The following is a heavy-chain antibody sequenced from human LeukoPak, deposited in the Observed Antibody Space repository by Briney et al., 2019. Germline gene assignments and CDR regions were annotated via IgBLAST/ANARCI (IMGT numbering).Heavy chain of an antibody. V-gene: IGHV3-48*03. CDR1: GFTFSSFE. CDR2: ISSSGSTI. J-gene: IGHJ4*02. CDR3: ARKAYCGGDCYFIDR. Sequence: GGSLRLSCAASGFTFSSFEMNWVRQAPGKGLEWVSYISSSGSTIYYADSVKGRFTISRDNAKNSLYLQMNSLRAENTAVYYCARKAYCGGDCYFIDRWGQGTLVTVSS. D-gene: IGHD2-21*02.